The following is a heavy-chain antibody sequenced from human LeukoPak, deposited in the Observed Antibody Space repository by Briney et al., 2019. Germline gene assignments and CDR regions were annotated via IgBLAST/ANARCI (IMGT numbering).Heavy chain of an antibody. V-gene: IGHV1-18*04. D-gene: IGHD2-15*01. CDR3: AREKDCSGGSCYLYYYYYGMDV. CDR2: ISAYNGNT. J-gene: IGHJ6*02. Sequence: GASVKVSCKASGYTFTSYGISWVRQAPGQGLEWMGWISAYNGNTNYAQKLQGRVTVTTDTSTSTAYMELRSLRSDDTAVYYCAREKDCSGGSCYLYYYYYGMDVWGQGTTVTVSS. CDR1: GYTFTSYG.